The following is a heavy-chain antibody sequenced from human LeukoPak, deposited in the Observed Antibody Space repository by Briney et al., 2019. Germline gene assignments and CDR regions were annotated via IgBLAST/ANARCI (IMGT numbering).Heavy chain of an antibody. CDR1: GFTFTNYG. Sequence: GGSLRLSCATPGFTFTNYGMHWVRQAPGKGLEWVAFIRYDETKEFYADSVKGRFTVSRDNSKSTLYLQMNSLRPEDTGVYCCAKAAVATGYHYTYYMDVWGKGTTVTIS. V-gene: IGHV3-30*02. D-gene: IGHD1-1*01. J-gene: IGHJ6*03. CDR2: IRYDETKE. CDR3: AKAAVATGYHYTYYMDV.